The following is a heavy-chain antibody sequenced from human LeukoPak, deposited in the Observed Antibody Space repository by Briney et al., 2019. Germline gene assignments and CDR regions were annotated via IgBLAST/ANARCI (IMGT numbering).Heavy chain of an antibody. D-gene: IGHD3-22*01. CDR3: ARGLYYYDPLDY. V-gene: IGHV1-46*01. CDR1: GYTFTSYY. Sequence: GESLKISCKGSGYTFTSYYMHWVRQAPGQGLEWMGIINPSGGSTSYAQKFQGRVTMTRDMSTSTVYMELSSLRSEDTAVYYCARGLYYYDPLDYWGQGTLVTVSS. CDR2: INPSGGST. J-gene: IGHJ4*02.